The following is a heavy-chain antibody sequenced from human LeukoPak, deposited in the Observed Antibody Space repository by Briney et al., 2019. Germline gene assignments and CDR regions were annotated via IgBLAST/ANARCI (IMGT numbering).Heavy chain of an antibody. CDR1: GGSISSYY. J-gene: IGHJ6*02. CDR3: ARGANCYDSSGRYGMDV. Sequence: PSETLSLTCTVSGGSISSYYWSWIRQPPGKGLEWIGYLYYSGSTNYNPSLKSRVTISVDTSKNQFSLKLSSVTAADTAVYYCARGANCYDSSGRYGMDVWGQGTTVTVCS. V-gene: IGHV4-59*01. D-gene: IGHD3-22*01. CDR2: LYYSGST.